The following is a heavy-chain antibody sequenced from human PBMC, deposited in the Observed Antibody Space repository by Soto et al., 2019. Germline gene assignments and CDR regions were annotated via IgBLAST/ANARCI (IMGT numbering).Heavy chain of an antibody. Sequence: PGGSLRLSCAASGFTFSSYAMHWVRQAPGKGLEYVSAISSNGNNTYYADSVKGRFTISRDNSKNTLYLQMSSLRPEDTAVYYCVKRYCGGDCYLDYWGQGTLVTVSS. CDR1: GFTFSSYA. V-gene: IGHV3-64D*06. D-gene: IGHD2-21*02. J-gene: IGHJ4*02. CDR3: VKRYCGGDCYLDY. CDR2: ISSNGNNT.